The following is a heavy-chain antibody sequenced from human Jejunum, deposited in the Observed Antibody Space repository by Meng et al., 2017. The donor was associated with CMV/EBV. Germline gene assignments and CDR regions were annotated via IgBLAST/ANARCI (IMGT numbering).Heavy chain of an antibody. D-gene: IGHD1-1*01. J-gene: IGHJ4*02. CDR2: IDTKTGNP. CDR1: GYTFANYG. CDR3: ALGRLATGWYYFDY. Sequence: QVQSVQSGSEVKKPGASVKVSCKASGYTFANYGMNWVRQAPGQGLEWMGCIDTKTGNPTYAQGFTGRFVFSLDTSVSTAYLQIRSLKAEDTAVYYCALGRLATGWYYFDYWGQGTLVTVSS. V-gene: IGHV7-4-1*02.